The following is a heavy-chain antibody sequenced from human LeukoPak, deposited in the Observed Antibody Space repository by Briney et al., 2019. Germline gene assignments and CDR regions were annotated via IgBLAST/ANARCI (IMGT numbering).Heavy chain of an antibody. Sequence: SETLSLTCAVYGGSFSGYYWSWIRQPPGKGLEWIGEINHSGSTNYNPSLKSRVTISVDTSKNQFSLKLSSATAADTAVYYCARGRFWGFVDYWGQGTLVTVSS. V-gene: IGHV4-34*01. D-gene: IGHD7-27*01. CDR1: GGSFSGYY. J-gene: IGHJ4*02. CDR3: ARGRFWGFVDY. CDR2: INHSGST.